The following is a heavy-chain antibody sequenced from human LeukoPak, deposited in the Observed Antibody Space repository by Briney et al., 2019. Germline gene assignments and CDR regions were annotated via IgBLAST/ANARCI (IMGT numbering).Heavy chain of an antibody. CDR1: AGSINSYY. Sequence: SETLSLTCTVAAGSINSYYSSWIRQPPGKGLEWIGYIYYSGSTNYNPSLKSRVTMSVDTSKNQFPLKLSPVTAADTAVYYCASTVTPRKYYFDYWGQGTLVTVSS. D-gene: IGHD4-17*01. CDR2: IYYSGST. J-gene: IGHJ4*02. CDR3: ASTVTPRKYYFDY. V-gene: IGHV4-59*01.